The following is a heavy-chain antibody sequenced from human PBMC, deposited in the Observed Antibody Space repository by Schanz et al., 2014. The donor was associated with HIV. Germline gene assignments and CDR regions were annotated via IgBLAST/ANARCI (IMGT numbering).Heavy chain of an antibody. V-gene: IGHV1-18*01. CDR2: ISTSNGNT. J-gene: IGHJ4*02. Sequence: QVQLVQSGAEVKKPGASVRVSCKTSGYIFTSNGISWVRQAPGQGLEWMGWISTSNGNTNYAQKFQGRVTMTTDTSTSTAYMELRSLRSDDTAVYYCARGGGSGSYFAGYHFDYWGQGTLVTVSS. CDR3: ARGGGSGSYFAGYHFDY. D-gene: IGHD1-26*01. CDR1: GYIFTSNG.